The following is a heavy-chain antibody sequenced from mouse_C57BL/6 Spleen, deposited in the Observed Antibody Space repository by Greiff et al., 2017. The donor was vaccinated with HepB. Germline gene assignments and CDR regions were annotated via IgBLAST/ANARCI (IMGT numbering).Heavy chain of an antibody. D-gene: IGHD3-2*02. Sequence: QVQLQQSGPELVKPGASVKISCKASGYAFSSSWMNWVKLRPGKGLEWIGRIYPGDGGTNYNGKFKGKATLTADKSSSTASMQLSSLTSEDSAVYFCARPPAQATCSDYWGQGTTLTVSS. V-gene: IGHV1-82*01. CDR3: ARPPAQATCSDY. J-gene: IGHJ2*01. CDR1: GYAFSSSW. CDR2: IYPGDGGT.